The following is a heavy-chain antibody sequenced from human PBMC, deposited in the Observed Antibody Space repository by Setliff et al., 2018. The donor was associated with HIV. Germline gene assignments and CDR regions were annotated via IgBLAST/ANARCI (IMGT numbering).Heavy chain of an antibody. CDR3: ARVDGSSSWFYYYYYYMDI. V-gene: IGHV3-7*03. J-gene: IGHJ6*03. CDR1: QFAFKSYW. CDR2: IKQGGNDK. D-gene: IGHD6-13*01. Sequence: PGGSLRLSCTASQFAFKSYWMTWVRQAPGKGLEWVATIKQGGNDKYYVDSVKGRFTISRDNAQNSLSLQMDNLRAEDTAVYYCARVDGSSSWFYYYYYYMDIWGKGTTVTVSS.